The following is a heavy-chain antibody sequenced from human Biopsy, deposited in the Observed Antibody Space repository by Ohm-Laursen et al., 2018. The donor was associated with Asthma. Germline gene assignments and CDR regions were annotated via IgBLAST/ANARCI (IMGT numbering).Heavy chain of an antibody. V-gene: IGHV4-59*01. D-gene: IGHD6-13*01. Sequence: GTLSLTCTVSPGSINDYYWNWIRQFPGKGLEWIGYVHSSGSTRFNPSLKSRVTVSVDTSVDQVPLKLSSVSAAVTAIYYCARATSTWSQSGPHFFDHWGPGTLVTVSS. CDR2: VHSSGST. CDR3: ARATSTWSQSGPHFFDH. CDR1: PGSINDYY. J-gene: IGHJ5*02.